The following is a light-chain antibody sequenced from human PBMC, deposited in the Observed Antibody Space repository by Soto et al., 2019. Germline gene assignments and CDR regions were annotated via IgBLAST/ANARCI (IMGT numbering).Light chain of an antibody. CDR2: DAS. Sequence: DIQMTQSPSSLSASVGDRVTITCQASQDISNYLNWYQQKPGKAPKLLIYDASNLETGVPSRFSGSGSGTGFTLTISSLQPEDCATYYCLQDYNYPWTFGQGTKVDI. V-gene: IGKV1-33*01. J-gene: IGKJ1*01. CDR1: QDISNY. CDR3: LQDYNYPWT.